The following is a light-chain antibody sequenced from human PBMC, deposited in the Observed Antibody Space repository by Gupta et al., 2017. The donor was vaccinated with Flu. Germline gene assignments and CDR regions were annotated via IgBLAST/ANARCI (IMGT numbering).Light chain of an antibody. CDR3: QQYNNYWT. Sequence: SPSTLSASVGDRVTITCRASQSISRGLAWYQQKPGKAPKLLIYKASTLESGVPSRFSGSGAGTEFTLTISSLQPDDLGTYYCQQYNNYWTFGQGVKVEIK. J-gene: IGKJ1*01. CDR2: KAS. CDR1: QSISRG. V-gene: IGKV1-5*03.